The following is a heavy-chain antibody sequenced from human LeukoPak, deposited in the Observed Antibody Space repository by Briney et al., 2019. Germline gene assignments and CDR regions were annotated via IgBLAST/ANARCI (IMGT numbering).Heavy chain of an antibody. CDR1: GGSISSSNW. V-gene: IGHV4-4*02. CDR3: ARMDYDTYAFDI. J-gene: IGHJ3*02. Sequence: PSETLSPTCAVSGGSISSSNWWSWVHQPPGKGLEWIGEIYHSGSTNYNPSLKSRVTISVDKSKNQFSLKLSSVTAADTAVYYCARMDYDTYAFDIWGQGTMVTVSS. D-gene: IGHD3-22*01. CDR2: IYHSGST.